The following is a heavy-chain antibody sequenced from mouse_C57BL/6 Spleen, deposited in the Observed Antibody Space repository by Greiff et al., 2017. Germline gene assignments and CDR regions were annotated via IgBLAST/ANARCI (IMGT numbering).Heavy chain of an antibody. CDR2: IRLKSDNYAT. Sequence: EVKLVESGGGLVQPGGSMKLSCVASGFTFSNYWMNWVRQSPEKGLEWVAQIRLKSDNYATHYAESVKGRFTISRDDSKSSVYLQMNKLRAEDTGIYDCTGPFYYGSSYWYFDVWGTGTTVTVSS. J-gene: IGHJ1*03. CDR1: GFTFSNYW. V-gene: IGHV6-3*01. CDR3: TGPFYYGSSYWYFDV. D-gene: IGHD1-1*01.